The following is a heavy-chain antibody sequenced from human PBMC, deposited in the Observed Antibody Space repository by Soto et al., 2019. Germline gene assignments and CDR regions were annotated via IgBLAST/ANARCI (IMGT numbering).Heavy chain of an antibody. J-gene: IGHJ6*03. CDR2: MNPNSGNT. V-gene: IGHV1-8*01. D-gene: IGHD3-16*02. Sequence: SVKVSCKASRYTFTSYDINWARQATGQGLEWMGWMNPNSGNTGYAQKFQGRVTMTRNTSISTAYMELSSLRSEDTAVYYCARGPDYIWGSYHSPGYYYYYMDVWGKGTTVTVSS. CDR1: RYTFTSYD. CDR3: ARGPDYIWGSYHSPGYYYYYMDV.